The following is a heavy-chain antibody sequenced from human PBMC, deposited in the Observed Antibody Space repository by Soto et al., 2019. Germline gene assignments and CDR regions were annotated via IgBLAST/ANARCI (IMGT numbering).Heavy chain of an antibody. CDR2: IYSGGST. J-gene: IGHJ6*04. CDR1: GFTVSSNY. V-gene: IGHV3-66*01. Sequence: EVQLVESGGGLVQPGGSLRLSCAASGFTVSSNYMSWVRQAPGKGLEWVSVIYSGGSTYYADTMKGRFTISRDNPKNTLYLKMNSLRAEDTAVSYCARDYYGSGSYYNLFFYCMDVWGKGTTVSVSS. D-gene: IGHD3-10*01. CDR3: ARDYYGSGSYYNLFFYCMDV.